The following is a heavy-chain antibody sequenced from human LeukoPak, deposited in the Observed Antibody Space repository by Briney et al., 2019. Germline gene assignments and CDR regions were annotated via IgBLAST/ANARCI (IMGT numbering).Heavy chain of an antibody. CDR3: ARAVAPKGSDCSSTSCYAGSIYYYYYMDV. D-gene: IGHD2-2*01. CDR2: INPNSGGT. CDR1: GYTFTSYD. V-gene: IGHV1-2*02. J-gene: IGHJ6*03. Sequence: GASVKVSCKASGYTFTSYDINWVRQATGQGLEWMGWINPNSGGTNYAQKFQGRVTMTRDTSISTAYMELSRLRSDDTAVYYCARAVAPKGSDCSSTSCYAGSIYYYYYMDVWGKGTTVTVSS.